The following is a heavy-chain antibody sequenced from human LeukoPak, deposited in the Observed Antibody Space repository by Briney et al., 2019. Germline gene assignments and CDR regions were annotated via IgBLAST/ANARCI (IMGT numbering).Heavy chain of an antibody. CDR2: ISFHGTDS. D-gene: IGHD3-10*02. CDR1: GFTFISYA. CDR3: AELGITMIGGV. Sequence: GRSLRLSCAASGFTFISYAIHWVRQAPGKGLEWVAVISFHGTDSFYADSVKGRFTISRDNSKNTLYLQMNSLRAEDTAVYYCAELGITMIGGVWGKGTTVTISS. J-gene: IGHJ6*04. V-gene: IGHV3-30*04.